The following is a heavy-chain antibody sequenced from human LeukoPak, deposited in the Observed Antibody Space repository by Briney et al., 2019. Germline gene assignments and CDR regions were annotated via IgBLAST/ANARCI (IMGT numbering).Heavy chain of an antibody. Sequence: GGSLRLSCAASGFTFSSYARHWVHQAPGKGLQRVAVISYDGSDEYYAGSVKARFTIARDSSKNTLYMQMNSLRAEDTAVYYCARAPNRFPNYCYYYLDVWGKGTTVTVSS. CDR3: ARAPNRFPNYCYYYLDV. CDR1: GFTFSSYA. D-gene: IGHD1-14*01. V-gene: IGHV3-30*04. J-gene: IGHJ6*03. CDR2: ISYDGSDE.